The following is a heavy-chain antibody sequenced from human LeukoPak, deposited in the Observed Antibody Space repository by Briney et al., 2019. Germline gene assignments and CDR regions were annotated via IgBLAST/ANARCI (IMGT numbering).Heavy chain of an antibody. D-gene: IGHD6-6*01. V-gene: IGHV4-4*07. Sequence: SETLSLTCTVSGGSISSYYWSWIRQPAGKGLEWIGRIYTSGSTNYNPSLKSRVTMSVDTSKNQFSLKLSSVTAADTAVYYCARGRSEESLLVHPYYYYYMDVWGKGTTVTVSS. CDR3: ARGRSEESLLVHPYYYYYMDV. J-gene: IGHJ6*03. CDR1: GGSISSYY. CDR2: IYTSGST.